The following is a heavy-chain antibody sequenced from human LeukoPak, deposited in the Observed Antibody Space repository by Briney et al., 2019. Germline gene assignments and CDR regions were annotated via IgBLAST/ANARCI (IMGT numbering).Heavy chain of an antibody. V-gene: IGHV4-59*11. CDR1: GGSISSHY. Sequence: PSETLSLTCTVSGGSISSHYWSWIRQPPGKGLEWIGYIYYSGSTNYNPSLKSQVTISVDTSKNQFSLKLSSVTAADTAVYYCARAVWSGYYTDYYYYMDVWGKGTTVTVSS. CDR2: IYYSGST. CDR3: ARAVWSGYYTDYYYYMDV. D-gene: IGHD3-3*01. J-gene: IGHJ6*03.